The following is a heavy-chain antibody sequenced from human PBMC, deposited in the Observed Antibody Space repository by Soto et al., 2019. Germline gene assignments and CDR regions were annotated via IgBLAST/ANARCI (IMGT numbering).Heavy chain of an antibody. J-gene: IGHJ4*02. D-gene: IGHD5-18*01. Sequence: TLSLTCTVSGGSISSYYWSWIRQPPGKGLEWIGYIYYSGSTNYNPSLKSRVTISVDTSKNQFSLKLSSVTAADTAVYYCASRGYSYGDFDYWGQGTLVTVSS. V-gene: IGHV4-59*01. CDR2: IYYSGST. CDR1: GGSISSYY. CDR3: ASRGYSYGDFDY.